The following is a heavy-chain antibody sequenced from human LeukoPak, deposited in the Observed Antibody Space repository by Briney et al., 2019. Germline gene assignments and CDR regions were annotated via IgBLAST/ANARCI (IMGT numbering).Heavy chain of an antibody. V-gene: IGHV3-74*01. CDR2: TNSDGSST. D-gene: IGHD1-20*01. CDR1: GFTFSSYW. CDR3: ASITGTWVDY. Sequence: GGSLRLSCAASGFTFSSYWMHWVRQAPGKGLVWVSRTNSDGSSTSYADSVKGRFTISRDNAKNTLYLQMNSLRAEDTAVYYCASITGTWVDYWGQGTLVTVSS. J-gene: IGHJ4*02.